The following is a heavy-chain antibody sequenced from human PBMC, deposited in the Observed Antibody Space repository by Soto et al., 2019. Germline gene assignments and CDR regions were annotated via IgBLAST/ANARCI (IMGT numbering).Heavy chain of an antibody. D-gene: IGHD3-22*01. CDR2: IYSGGST. CDR3: ARAGIYYDSSGYYWAPFDY. J-gene: IGHJ4*02. V-gene: IGHV3-53*01. Sequence: GGSLRLSCAASGFTVSSNYMSWVRQAPGKGLEWVSVIYSGGSTYYADSVKGRFTISRDNSKNTLYLQMNSLRAEDTAVYYCARAGIYYDSSGYYWAPFDYWGQGTLITVSS. CDR1: GFTVSSNY.